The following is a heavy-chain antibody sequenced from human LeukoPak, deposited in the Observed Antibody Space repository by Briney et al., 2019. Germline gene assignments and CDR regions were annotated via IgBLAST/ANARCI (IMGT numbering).Heavy chain of an antibody. Sequence: PSETLSLTCTVSGGSISSSSYYWGWIRQPPGKGLEWIGSIYYSGSTYYNPSLKSRVTISVDTSRNQFSLKLSSVTAADTAVYYCASQHIVVVTAILAGRRPYYYGMDVWGQGTTVTVSS. D-gene: IGHD2-21*02. CDR2: IYYSGST. V-gene: IGHV4-39*01. CDR1: GGSISSSSYY. J-gene: IGHJ6*02. CDR3: ASQHIVVVTAILAGRRPYYYGMDV.